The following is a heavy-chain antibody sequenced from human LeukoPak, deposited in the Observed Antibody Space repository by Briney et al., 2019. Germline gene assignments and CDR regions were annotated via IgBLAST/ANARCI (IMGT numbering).Heavy chain of an antibody. CDR2: IKSDESDK. CDR1: GFTFSNYG. Sequence: SGGSLRLSCTTSGFTFSNYGIHWVRQARGKGVEWVSFIKSDESDKHYADSVKGRFTISRDNSKNTLYLQMNSLRPEDTAVYYCTKGISTEDYRFFFWGQGALVTVSS. D-gene: IGHD3-16*02. J-gene: IGHJ4*02. V-gene: IGHV3-30*02. CDR3: TKGISTEDYRFFF.